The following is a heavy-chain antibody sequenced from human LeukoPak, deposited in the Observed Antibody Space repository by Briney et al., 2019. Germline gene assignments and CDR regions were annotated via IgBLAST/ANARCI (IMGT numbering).Heavy chain of an antibody. V-gene: IGHV4-59*01. CDR1: DGSINSYY. CDR2: VYYNGNT. J-gene: IGHJ4*02. CDR3: ARDRGDGYKDY. Sequence: SETLSLTCTVSDGSINSYYWSWIRQPPGKGLEWIGYVYYNGNTNYNPSLKSRVSMSVATSKNQCSLKLTSVPATDTAVYYCARDRGDGYKDYWGQGTVVTVYS. D-gene: IGHD5-24*01.